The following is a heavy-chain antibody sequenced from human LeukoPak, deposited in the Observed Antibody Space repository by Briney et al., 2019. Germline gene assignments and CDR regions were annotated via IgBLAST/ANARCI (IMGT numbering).Heavy chain of an antibody. CDR3: ARDIAVAGYYGMDV. Sequence: PSETLSLTCTVSGVSISSYYWSWLRQPPGKGLEWIGYIYYSGSTNYNPSLKSRVTISVDTSKNQFSLKLSSVTAADTAVYYCARDIAVAGYYGMDVWGQGTTVTVSS. J-gene: IGHJ6*02. CDR1: GVSISSYY. D-gene: IGHD6-19*01. V-gene: IGHV4-59*01. CDR2: IYYSGST.